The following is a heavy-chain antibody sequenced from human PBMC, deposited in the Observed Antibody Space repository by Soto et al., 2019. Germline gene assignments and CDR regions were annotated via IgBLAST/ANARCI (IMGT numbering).Heavy chain of an antibody. Sequence: PGGSLRLSCAASGFTFSAYDMHWVRQTTGKGLEWVSAIGAADDPYYLGSVKGRFTISRENAKNSLYLHMNSLRAEDTAVYYCARAYSGRLPRPADYFFAMDVWGQGTTVTVSS. CDR2: IGAADDP. CDR3: ARAYSGRLPRPADYFFAMDV. CDR1: GFTFSAYD. J-gene: IGHJ6*02. V-gene: IGHV3-13*05. D-gene: IGHD2-15*01.